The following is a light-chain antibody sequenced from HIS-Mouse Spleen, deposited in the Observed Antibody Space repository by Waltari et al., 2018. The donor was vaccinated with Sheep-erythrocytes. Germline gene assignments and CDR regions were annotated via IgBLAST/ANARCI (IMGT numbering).Light chain of an antibody. CDR3: CSYAGSYNHV. V-gene: IGLV2-11*01. J-gene: IGLJ1*01. Sequence: QSALNQPRSVSGSPGQSVTISCTGTSSDVGGYNYVSWYQQHPGKAPKLMIYDVSKRPSGVPDRFPGSKSGNTASLTISGLQAEDEADYYCCSYAGSYNHVFATGTKVTVL. CDR1: SSDVGGYNY. CDR2: DVS.